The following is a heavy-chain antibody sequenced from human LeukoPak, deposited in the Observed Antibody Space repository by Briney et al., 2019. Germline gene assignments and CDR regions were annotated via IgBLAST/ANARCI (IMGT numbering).Heavy chain of an antibody. Sequence: GGSLRLSCAASGFTFSSYSMNWVCQAPGKGLEWVSSISSSSSYIYYADSVEGRFTISRDNAKNSLYPQMNSLRAEDTAVYYCARGRIQPTDYWGQGTLVTVSS. CDR2: ISSSSSYI. CDR3: ARGRIQPTDY. V-gene: IGHV3-21*01. J-gene: IGHJ4*02. CDR1: GFTFSSYS. D-gene: IGHD5-18*01.